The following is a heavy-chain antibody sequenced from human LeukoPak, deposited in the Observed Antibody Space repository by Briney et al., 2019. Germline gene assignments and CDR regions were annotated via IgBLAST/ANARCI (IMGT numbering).Heavy chain of an antibody. D-gene: IGHD1-26*01. CDR2: IDPSDSHI. CDR1: GYSFTSNW. J-gene: IGHJ4*02. V-gene: IGHV5-10-1*01. CDR3: ARQGRGSYRRDFDY. Sequence: GESLKISCNGSGYSFTSNWISWVRQMPGKGLVWMGRIDPSDSHINYSPSFQGHVTISVDKSISTAYLQWSSLRASDTAMYYCARQGRGSYRRDFDYWGQGTLVTVSS.